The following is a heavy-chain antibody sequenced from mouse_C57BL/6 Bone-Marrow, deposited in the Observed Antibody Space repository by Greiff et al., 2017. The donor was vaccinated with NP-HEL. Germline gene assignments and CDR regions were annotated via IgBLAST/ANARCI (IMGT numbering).Heavy chain of an antibody. J-gene: IGHJ2*01. CDR2: IDPENGDT. CDR3: NTSGSSDY. Sequence: VQLQQSGAELVRPGASVKLSCTASGFNIKDDYMHWVKQRPEQGLEWIGWIDPENGDTEYASKFQGKATITADTSSNTAYLQLSSLTSEDTAVYYCNTSGSSDYWGQGTTLTVSS. D-gene: IGHD1-1*01. CDR1: GFNIKDDY. V-gene: IGHV14-4*01.